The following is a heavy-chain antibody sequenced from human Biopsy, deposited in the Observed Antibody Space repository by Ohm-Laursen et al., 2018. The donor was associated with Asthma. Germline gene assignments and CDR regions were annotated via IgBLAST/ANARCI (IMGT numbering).Heavy chain of an antibody. J-gene: IGHJ6*02. D-gene: IGHD3-3*01. CDR2: ISSSSSTI. Sequence: SLRLSCSASGFTFSSYSMNWVRQAPGKGLEWVSYISSSSSTIYYADSVKGRFTISRDNDKNSLYLQMNSLRDEDTAVYYCSRMITIFGVVSRGMDVWGQGTTVTVSS. CDR3: SRMITIFGVVSRGMDV. CDR1: GFTFSSYS. V-gene: IGHV3-48*02.